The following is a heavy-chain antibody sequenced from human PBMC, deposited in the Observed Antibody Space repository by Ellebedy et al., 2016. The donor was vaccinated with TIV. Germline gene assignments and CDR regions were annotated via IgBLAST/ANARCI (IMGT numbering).Heavy chain of an antibody. J-gene: IGHJ4*02. CDR1: GGSISSSNW. V-gene: IGHV4-4*02. D-gene: IGHD4-17*01. Sequence: GSLRLSXAVSGGSISSSNWWSWVRQPPGKGLEWIGEIYHSGSTNYNPSLKSRVTISVDKSKNQFSLKLSSVTAADTAVYYCASLAATVIQNDYWGQGTLVTVSS. CDR2: IYHSGST. CDR3: ASLAATVIQNDY.